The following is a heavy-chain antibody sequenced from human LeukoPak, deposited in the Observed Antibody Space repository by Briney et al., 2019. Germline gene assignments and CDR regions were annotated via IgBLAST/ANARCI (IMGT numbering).Heavy chain of an antibody. CDR3: ARDTSGSYFDY. J-gene: IGHJ4*02. Sequence: GGSLRLSCAVSGFTFSHYAMSWVRQAPGTGLEWVGSLTDSGDATYYADSVKGRLTISRDNSNSTLYLHISGLRAEDTAVYYCARDTSGSYFDYWGQGTLVTVSS. CDR2: LTDSGDAT. CDR1: GFTFSHYA. D-gene: IGHD1-26*01. V-gene: IGHV3-23*01.